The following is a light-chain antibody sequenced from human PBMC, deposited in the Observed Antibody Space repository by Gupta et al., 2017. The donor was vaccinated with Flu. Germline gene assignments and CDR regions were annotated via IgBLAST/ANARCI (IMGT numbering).Light chain of an antibody. CDR1: NIGSKS. V-gene: IGLV3-21*02. CDR2: DDS. CDR3: QLWDSTYDHQGV. Sequence: SYVLTQPPSVSVAPGQTARITGAKNNIGSKSVHWYQQKPGQAPVLVVFDDSDRPSGIPERFSGSNSGNTATLTISRVEAGDEADYYCQLWDSTYDHQGVFGGGTKLTVL. J-gene: IGLJ3*02.